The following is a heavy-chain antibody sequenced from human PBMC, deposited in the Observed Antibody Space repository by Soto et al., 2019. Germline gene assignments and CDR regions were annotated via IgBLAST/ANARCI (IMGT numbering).Heavy chain of an antibody. CDR3: ARDAGGFDY. J-gene: IGHJ4*02. D-gene: IGHD3-16*01. V-gene: IGHV3-21*01. CDR1: GFTFSSYS. Sequence: EVQLVESGGGLVKPGGSLRLSCAASGFTFSSYSMNWVRQAPGKGLEWVSSISSSSSYIYYADSVKGRFTISRDNAKNSLYLHMSSLRAEDTAVYYCARDAGGFDYWGQGTLVTVSS. CDR2: ISSSSSYI.